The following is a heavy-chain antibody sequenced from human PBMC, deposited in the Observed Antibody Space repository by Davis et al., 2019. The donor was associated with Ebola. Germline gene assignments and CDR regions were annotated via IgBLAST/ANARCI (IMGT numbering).Heavy chain of an antibody. V-gene: IGHV3-21*01. CDR2: ISSSSSYI. J-gene: IGHJ6*02. CDR1: GFTVSSNY. CDR3: ARSGYSYGPIYYYYGMDV. Sequence: GGSLRLSCAASGFTVSSNYMSWVRQAPGKGLEWVSSISSSSSYIYYADSVKGRFTISRDNAKNSLYLQMNSLRDEDTAVYYCARSGYSYGPIYYYYGMDVWGQGTTVTVTS. D-gene: IGHD5-18*01.